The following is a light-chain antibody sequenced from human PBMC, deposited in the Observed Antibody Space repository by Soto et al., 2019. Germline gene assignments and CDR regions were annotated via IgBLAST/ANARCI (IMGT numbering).Light chain of an antibody. Sequence: EIVLTQSPGTLSLSPGERATLSCRASQSVSSSYLAWYQQKPGQAPRLLIYGASSRATGIPDRFSGSGSGKDFTLTISRLEPEDFAVYYCQQYRTFVQGTKV. V-gene: IGKV3-20*01. CDR2: GAS. CDR1: QSVSSSY. J-gene: IGKJ1*01. CDR3: QQYRT.